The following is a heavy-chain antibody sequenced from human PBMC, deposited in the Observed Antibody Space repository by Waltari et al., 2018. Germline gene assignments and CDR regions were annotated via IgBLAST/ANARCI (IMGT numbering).Heavy chain of an antibody. V-gene: IGHV5-51*01. CDR2: IYPGDSDT. Sequence: EVQLVQSGAEVKKPGESLKISCKGSGYSFTSYWIGWVRQMPGKGLEWMGIIYPGDSDTRYSPSFQGQVTISADKSINTAYLQWSSLKASDTAMYYCARSIAVAGTGGDAFDIWGQGTMVTVSS. J-gene: IGHJ3*02. CDR3: ARSIAVAGTGGDAFDI. D-gene: IGHD6-19*01. CDR1: GYSFTSYW.